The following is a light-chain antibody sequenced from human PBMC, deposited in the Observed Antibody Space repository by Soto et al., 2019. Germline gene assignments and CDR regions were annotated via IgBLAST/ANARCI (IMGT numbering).Light chain of an antibody. CDR3: SSYAGSEKYV. CDR1: SSDVGGYNY. V-gene: IGLV2-8*01. Sequence: QSALTQPPSASGSPGQSVTISCTGTSSDVGGYNYVSWYQYHPGKAPKLMIYEVTKRPSGVPDRFSGSKSGNTASLTVSGLQAEDEADYYCSSYAGSEKYVFGSGTKLTVL. CDR2: EVT. J-gene: IGLJ1*01.